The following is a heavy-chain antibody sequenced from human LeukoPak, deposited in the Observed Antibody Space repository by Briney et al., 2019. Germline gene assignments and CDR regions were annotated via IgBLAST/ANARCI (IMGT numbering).Heavy chain of an antibody. V-gene: IGHV4-34*01. D-gene: IGHD5-18*01. Sequence: PSETLSLTCAVYGGSFSGYYWSWIRQPPGKGLEWIGEINHSGSTNYNPSLKSRVTISVDTPKNQFSLKLSSVTAADTAVYYCARKYKIQLLNWFDPWGQGTLVTVSS. CDR2: INHSGST. CDR1: GGSFSGYY. CDR3: ARKYKIQLLNWFDP. J-gene: IGHJ5*02.